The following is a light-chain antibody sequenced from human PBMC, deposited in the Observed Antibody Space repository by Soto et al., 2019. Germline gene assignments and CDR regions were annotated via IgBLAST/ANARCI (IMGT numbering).Light chain of an antibody. V-gene: IGKV2-28*01. CDR3: MQSLKSWT. J-gene: IGKJ1*01. Sequence: DIVMTQSPLSLPVTPGEPASISCRSSQSLLHSNGYNYLDWYLQKPGQSPQLLIYLGSNRASGVTDRFRGSGSGTDFTLKISRVEAEDVGVYYCMQSLKSWTFGQGTQVDLK. CDR1: QSLLHSNGYNY. CDR2: LGS.